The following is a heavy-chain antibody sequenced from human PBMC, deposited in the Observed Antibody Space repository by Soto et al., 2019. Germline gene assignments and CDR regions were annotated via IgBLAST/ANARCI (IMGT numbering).Heavy chain of an antibody. J-gene: IGHJ4*02. CDR3: AREDRRITMVRGFGY. V-gene: IGHV4-30-4*01. D-gene: IGHD3-10*01. CDR2: IYYSGST. Sequence: SETLSLTCTVSGGSISSVDYYWSWIRQPPGKGLEWIGYIYYSGSTYYNPSLKSRVTISVDTSKNQFSLKLSSVTAAATAVYYWAREDRRITMVRGFGYWGKGTRVTVS. CDR1: GGSISSVDYY.